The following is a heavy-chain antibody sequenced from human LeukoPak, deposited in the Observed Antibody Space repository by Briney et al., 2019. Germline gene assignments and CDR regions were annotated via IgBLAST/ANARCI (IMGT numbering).Heavy chain of an antibody. Sequence: PGGSLRLSCAASGFTFSSYWMSWVRQAPGKGLEWVANIKQDGSEKYYVDSVKGRFTISRDNAKKTVSLQMNSLRPEDTGVYYCARAPSEIGGYYPEYFRHWGQGTLVTVSS. J-gene: IGHJ1*01. D-gene: IGHD3-22*01. CDR1: GFTFSSYW. V-gene: IGHV3-7*01. CDR2: IKQDGSEK. CDR3: ARAPSEIGGYYPEYFRH.